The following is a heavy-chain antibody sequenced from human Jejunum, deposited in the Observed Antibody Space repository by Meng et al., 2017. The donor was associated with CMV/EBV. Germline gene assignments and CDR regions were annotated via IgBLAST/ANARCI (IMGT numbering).Heavy chain of an antibody. Sequence: GFSVSDNYMSWVRQAPGKGLEWVAVMYNFGTTSYADSVKGRFTFSRDNSKNTLYLQMDSLRAEDTAVYYCARGKFCTPACYSVFDHLGQGTLVTVSS. V-gene: IGHV3-53*01. D-gene: IGHD2-2*02. CDR1: GFSVSDNY. CDR2: MYNFGTT. J-gene: IGHJ4*02. CDR3: ARGKFCTPACYSVFDH.